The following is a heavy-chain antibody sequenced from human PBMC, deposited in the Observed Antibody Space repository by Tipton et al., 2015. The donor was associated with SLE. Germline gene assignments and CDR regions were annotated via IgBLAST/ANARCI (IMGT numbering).Heavy chain of an antibody. Sequence: SLRLSCAASGFDVTDHYMSWVRQAPGKGLEWVSYISSGGSSIYYADSVRGRFTISRDNSKNSLYLQMNSLRAEDTAVYYCARDIRFLEFLPDAFDLWGQGTLVTVSS. J-gene: IGHJ3*01. CDR3: ARDIRFLEFLPDAFDL. CDR1: GFDVTDHY. CDR2: ISSGGSSI. D-gene: IGHD3-3*01. V-gene: IGHV3-11*04.